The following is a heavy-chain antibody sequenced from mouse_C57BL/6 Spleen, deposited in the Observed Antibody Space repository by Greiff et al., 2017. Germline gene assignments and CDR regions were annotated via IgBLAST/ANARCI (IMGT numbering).Heavy chain of an antibody. D-gene: IGHD2-2*01. V-gene: IGHV2-2*01. Sequence: VKLVESGPGLVQPSQSLSITCTVSGFSLTSYGVHWVRQSPGKGLEWLGVIWSGGSTDYNAAFISRLSISKDNSKSQVFFKMNSLQADDTAIYYCASQAMVTTGFAYWGQGTLVTVSA. J-gene: IGHJ3*01. CDR1: GFSLTSYG. CDR3: ASQAMVTTGFAY. CDR2: IWSGGST.